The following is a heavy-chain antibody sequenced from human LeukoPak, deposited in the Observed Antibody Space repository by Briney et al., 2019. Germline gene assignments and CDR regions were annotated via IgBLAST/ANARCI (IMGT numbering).Heavy chain of an antibody. CDR2: ISSRSSYV. J-gene: IGHJ4*02. D-gene: IGHD3-10*01. CDR3: ARVHRYGSGSSIDY. Sequence: GGSLRLSCAASGFTFSSYSMNWVRQAPGKGLEWVSSISSRSSYVYYADSVKRRFTISRDNAKNSLYLQMNSLRAEDTAVYYCARVHRYGSGSSIDYWGQGTLVTVSS. CDR1: GFTFSSYS. V-gene: IGHV3-21*01.